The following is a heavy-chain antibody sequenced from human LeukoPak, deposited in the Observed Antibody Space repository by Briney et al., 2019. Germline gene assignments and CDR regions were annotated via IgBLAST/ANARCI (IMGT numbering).Heavy chain of an antibody. CDR3: ASGNTAMAHDAFDI. D-gene: IGHD5-18*01. CDR2: IYSGGST. J-gene: IGHJ3*02. CDR1: GFTVSSNY. V-gene: IGHV3-66*02. Sequence: GGSLRLSCAASGFTVSSNYMRWVRQAPGKGLEWVSVIYSGGSTYYADSVKGRFTISRDNSKNTLYLQMNSLRAEDTAVYYCASGNTAMAHDAFDIWGQGTMVTVSS.